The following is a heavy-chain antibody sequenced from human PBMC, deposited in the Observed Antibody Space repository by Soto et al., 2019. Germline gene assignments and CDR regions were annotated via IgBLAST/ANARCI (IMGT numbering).Heavy chain of an antibody. CDR1: GFTSSSYS. CDR2: ISSSSSYI. V-gene: IGHV3-21*01. Sequence: GGSLRLSCAASGFTSSSYSMNWVRQAPGKGLEWVSSISSSSSYIYYADSVKGRFTISRDNAKNSLYLQMNSLRAEDTAVYYCARAFYGDYEGGFDYWGQGTLVTVSS. D-gene: IGHD4-17*01. CDR3: ARAFYGDYEGGFDY. J-gene: IGHJ4*02.